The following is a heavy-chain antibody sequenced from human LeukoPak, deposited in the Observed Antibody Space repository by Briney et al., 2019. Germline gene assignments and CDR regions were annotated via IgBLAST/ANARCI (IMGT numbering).Heavy chain of an antibody. CDR2: ICGSDASI. CDR1: GFTISTYA. Sequence: GGSLTLSCAASGFTISTYAMSWVRQAPGKGLEWVSAICGSDASIYYADSVKGRLTISRDNSKNTLYMQMNSLKGEDTAVYYCAKGGSPSCYSSSGYWGQGTLVTVSS. J-gene: IGHJ4*02. CDR3: AKGGSPSCYSSSGY. D-gene: IGHD2-2*01. V-gene: IGHV3-23*01.